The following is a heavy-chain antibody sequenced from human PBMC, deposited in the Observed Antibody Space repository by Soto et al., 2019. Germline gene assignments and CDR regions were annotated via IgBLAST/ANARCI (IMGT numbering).Heavy chain of an antibody. CDR2: IYYSGST. V-gene: IGHV4-39*01. Sequence: PSETLSLTCTVSGGSITSSSYYWGWIRQPPGKGLEWIGNIYYSGSTYYNPSLKSRVTISVDTSKNQFSLKLSSVTAADTALYSCARDYFDSSDYTTNWFDPWGQGTLVTVSS. J-gene: IGHJ5*02. CDR1: GGSITSSSYY. CDR3: ARDYFDSSDYTTNWFDP. D-gene: IGHD3-22*01.